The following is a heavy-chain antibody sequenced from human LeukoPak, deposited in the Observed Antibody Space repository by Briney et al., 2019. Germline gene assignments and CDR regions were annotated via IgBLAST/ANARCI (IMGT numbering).Heavy chain of an antibody. Sequence: PGGSLRLSCAASGFTVSSNHMSWVRQAPGKGLEWVSVINSGGNTYYADSVKGRFTISRDNSKNTLYLQMNSLRAEDSAVYYCARDLAYYASGKQNYWGQGTLVTVSS. J-gene: IGHJ4*02. D-gene: IGHD3-10*01. CDR1: GFTVSSNH. CDR3: ARDLAYYASGKQNY. V-gene: IGHV3-66*01. CDR2: INSGGNT.